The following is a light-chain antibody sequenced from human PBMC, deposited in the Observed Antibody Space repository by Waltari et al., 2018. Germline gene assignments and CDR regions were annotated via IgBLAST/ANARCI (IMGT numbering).Light chain of an antibody. CDR3: VQAIAFPLT. CDR1: QSLLHSNGNTY. Sequence: DIVMTQTPLSLPITPGEPASISCRSSQSLLHSNGNTYLHWYLQKPGQSPHLLIYGASNRASGVADRFSGRGSGTDCTLKISKVEAEDVGVYYCVQAIAFPLTFGGGTKVEIK. J-gene: IGKJ4*01. V-gene: IGKV2-40*01. CDR2: GAS.